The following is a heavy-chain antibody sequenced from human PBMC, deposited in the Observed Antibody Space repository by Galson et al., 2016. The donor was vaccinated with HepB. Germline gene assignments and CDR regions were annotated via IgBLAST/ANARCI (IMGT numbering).Heavy chain of an antibody. J-gene: IGHJ4*02. CDR1: GITLSGYW. V-gene: IGHV3-74*01. CDR2: IRCDGAIT. Sequence: SLRLSCAASGITLSGYWMHWVRQVPGKGLVWVSRIRCDGAITYYADSVEGRFTISRDNAKNTLYLQMNNLGAEDTAVYYCTISDYGDYWGQGTLVTVSS. CDR3: TISDYGDY.